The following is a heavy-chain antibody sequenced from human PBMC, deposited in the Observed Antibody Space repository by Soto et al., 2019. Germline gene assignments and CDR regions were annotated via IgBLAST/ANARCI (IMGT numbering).Heavy chain of an antibody. CDR3: ARAPPGGFRESNAFDI. Sequence: QVQLQESGPGLVKPSQTLSLTCTVSGGSISSGGYYWSWIRQHPGKGLEWIGYIYYSGSTYYNPSLTSRFTISVATSKNQFSLKLSSVTAADTAVYYCARAPPGGFRESNAFDIWGQGTMVTVSS. J-gene: IGHJ3*02. CDR1: GGSISSGGYY. V-gene: IGHV4-31*03. CDR2: IYYSGST. D-gene: IGHD3-10*01.